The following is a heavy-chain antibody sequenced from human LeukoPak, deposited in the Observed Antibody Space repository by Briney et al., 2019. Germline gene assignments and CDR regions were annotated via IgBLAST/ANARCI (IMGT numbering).Heavy chain of an antibody. D-gene: IGHD3-10*01. V-gene: IGHV1-18*01. CDR2: ISAYNGNT. Sequence: ASVKVSCKASGYTITSYGISLVRQAPGQGLEWMGWISAYNGNTNYAQKLQGRVTMTTDTSTSTAYMELRSLRSDDTAVYYCARINMVYYFDYWGQGTLVTVSS. CDR3: ARINMVYYFDY. J-gene: IGHJ4*02. CDR1: GYTITSYG.